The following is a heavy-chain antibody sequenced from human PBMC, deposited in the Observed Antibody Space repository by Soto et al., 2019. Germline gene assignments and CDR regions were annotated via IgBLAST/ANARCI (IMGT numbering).Heavy chain of an antibody. Sequence: QLQLQESGPGLVKPSETLSLTCTVSGGSISSSSYYWGWIRQPPGKGLEWIGSIFYSGTTYYNPSLKRPVTISVDTSKNQFSLKLSSVTAADTAVYYCAFSGGYSYGFYYYGMDVWGPGTTVTVSS. CDR3: AFSGGYSYGFYYYGMDV. V-gene: IGHV4-39*01. CDR2: IFYSGTT. CDR1: GGSISSSSYY. J-gene: IGHJ6*02. D-gene: IGHD5-18*01.